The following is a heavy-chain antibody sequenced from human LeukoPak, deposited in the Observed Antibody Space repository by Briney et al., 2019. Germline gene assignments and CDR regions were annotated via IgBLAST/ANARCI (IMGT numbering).Heavy chain of an antibody. D-gene: IGHD1-26*01. Sequence: PGGSLRLSCVASGFTFSSNWMSWVRQAPGKGLEWVANIKQDGSEKYYVDSVKGRFTISRDNAKNSLYLQMNSLRVEDTAVYYCARDYSGNYIKSYGYWGQGTLVTVSS. CDR3: ARDYSGNYIKSYGY. J-gene: IGHJ4*02. CDR2: IKQDGSEK. CDR1: GFTFSSNW. V-gene: IGHV3-7*03.